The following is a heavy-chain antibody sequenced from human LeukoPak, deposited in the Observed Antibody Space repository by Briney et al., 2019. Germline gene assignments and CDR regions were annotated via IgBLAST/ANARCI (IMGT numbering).Heavy chain of an antibody. J-gene: IGHJ4*02. CDR2: INPNSGGT. CDR1: GYTFTGYY. V-gene: IGHV1-2*02. Sequence: ASVKVSCKASGYTFTGYYMHWVRQAPGQGLEWMGWINPNSGGTNYAQKFQGRVTITTDESTSTAYMELSSLRSEDTAVYYCARGVLDHCSSTSCSYRGLDYWGQGTLVTVSS. CDR3: ARGVLDHCSSTSCSYRGLDY. D-gene: IGHD2-2*01.